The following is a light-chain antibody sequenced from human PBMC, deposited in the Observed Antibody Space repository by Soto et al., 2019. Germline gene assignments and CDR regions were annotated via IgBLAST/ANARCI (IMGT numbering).Light chain of an antibody. J-gene: IGKJ2*03. CDR3: QQYNAYYS. V-gene: IGKV1-39*01. Sequence: DIQMTQSPSSLSASVGDRVTITCRASQSISTHLNWYQQKPGKAPNLLIYAASSLQSGVPSRFSGSGSGTDFTLTISSLQPEDFATYYCQQYNAYYSFGQGTKVDIK. CDR1: QSISTH. CDR2: AAS.